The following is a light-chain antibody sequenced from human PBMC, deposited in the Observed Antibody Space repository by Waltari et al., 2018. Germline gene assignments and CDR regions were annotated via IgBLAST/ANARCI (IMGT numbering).Light chain of an antibody. CDR3: QQYGRSWNT. CDR1: QSVSSNY. J-gene: IGKJ2*01. Sequence: EIVLMQSPGTLSLSQGERATLSCRASQSVSSNYLAWYQQRPGQAPRLLIHGSSSRATGIPDRFSGSGSGTDFTLTISRLEPEDFAVYYCQQYGRSWNTFGQGTKLEIK. V-gene: IGKV3-20*01. CDR2: GSS.